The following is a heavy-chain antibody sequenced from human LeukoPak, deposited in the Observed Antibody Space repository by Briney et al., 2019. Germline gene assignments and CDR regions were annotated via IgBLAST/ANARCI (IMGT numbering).Heavy chain of an antibody. CDR1: GFTFRTYG. V-gene: IGHV3-30*18. Sequence: GKPLRLSCVASGFTFRTYGMHWVRQAPGKGLEWVAVTSNDGRNKLYADSVKGRFTISRDNSKNTLYLQVNSLRVEDTAVYYCVKSSPTTVTILDFWGQGTLVTVSS. D-gene: IGHD4-17*01. CDR3: VKSSPTTVTILDF. CDR2: TSNDGRNK. J-gene: IGHJ4*02.